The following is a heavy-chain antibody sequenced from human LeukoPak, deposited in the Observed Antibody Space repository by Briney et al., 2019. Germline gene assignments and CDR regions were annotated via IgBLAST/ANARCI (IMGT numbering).Heavy chain of an antibody. J-gene: IGHJ6*03. D-gene: IGHD6-19*01. Sequence: SQTLSLTCPVAGGSISSYYWSWIRQPAGKGLEWIVRIYTSGSTNYNPSLKSRVTMSVDTSKNQFSLKLSSVTAADTAVYYCARAVLAVAGNYYYYYMDVWGKGTTVTVSS. V-gene: IGHV4-4*07. CDR3: ARAVLAVAGNYYYYYMDV. CDR1: GGSISSYY. CDR2: IYTSGST.